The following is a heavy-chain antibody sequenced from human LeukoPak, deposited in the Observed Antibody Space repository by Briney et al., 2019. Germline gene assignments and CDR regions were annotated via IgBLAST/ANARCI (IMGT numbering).Heavy chain of an antibody. J-gene: IGHJ5*02. D-gene: IGHD4-11*01. CDR2: ISAYNGNT. CDR3: ARQDEDYTDANWFDP. Sequence: ASVKVSCKASGYTFTSYGISWVRQAPGQGLEWMGWISAYNGNTNYAQKLQGRVTMTTDTSTSTAYMELRSLRSDDTAVHYCARQDEDYTDANWFDPWGQGTLVTVSS. V-gene: IGHV1-18*01. CDR1: GYTFTSYG.